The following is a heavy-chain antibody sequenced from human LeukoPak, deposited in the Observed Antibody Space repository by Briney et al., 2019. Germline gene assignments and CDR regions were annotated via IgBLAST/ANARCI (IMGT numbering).Heavy chain of an antibody. CDR1: GYTFTGYY. D-gene: IGHD3-10*01. CDR3: AKNSWFGVYGMDV. V-gene: IGHV1-2*02. Sequence: ASVKVSCKASGYTFTGYYMHWVRQAPGQGLEWMGWINPNSGGTNYAQKFKGRVTMTRATSISTAYMELSRLRSDDTAVYYCAKNSWFGVYGMDVWGQGTTVTVSS. J-gene: IGHJ6*02. CDR2: INPNSGGT.